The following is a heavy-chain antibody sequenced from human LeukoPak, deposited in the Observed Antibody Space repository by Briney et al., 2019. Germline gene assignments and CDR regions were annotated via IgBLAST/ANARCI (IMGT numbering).Heavy chain of an antibody. Sequence: ASAKVSCKVSGYTLTELSMHWVRQAPGKGLEWMGGFDPEDGETIYAQKFQGRVTMTEDTSTDTAYMELSSLRSEDTAVYYCATRRGIAVAGSGLTVDWGQGTLVTVSS. V-gene: IGHV1-24*01. CDR1: GYTLTELS. CDR3: ATRRGIAVAGSGLTVD. CDR2: FDPEDGET. J-gene: IGHJ4*02. D-gene: IGHD6-19*01.